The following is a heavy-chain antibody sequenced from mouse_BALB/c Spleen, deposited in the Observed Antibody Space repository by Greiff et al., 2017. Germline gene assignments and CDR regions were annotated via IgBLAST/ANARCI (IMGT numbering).Heavy chain of an antibody. D-gene: IGHD1-1*01. CDR1: GYTFTSYV. CDR3: AREDYGSSYDAMDY. J-gene: IGHJ4*01. CDR2: INPYNDGT. Sequence: LQESGPELVKPGASVKMSCKASGYTFTSYVMHWVKQKPGQGLEWIGYINPYNDGTKYNEKFKGKATLTSDKSSSTAYMELSSLTSEDSAVYYCAREDYGSSYDAMDYWGQGTSVTVSS. V-gene: IGHV1-14*01.